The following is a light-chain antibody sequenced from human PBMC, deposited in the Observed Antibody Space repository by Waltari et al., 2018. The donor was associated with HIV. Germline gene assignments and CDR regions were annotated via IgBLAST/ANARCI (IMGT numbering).Light chain of an antibody. J-gene: IGKJ1*01. CDR3: QQYDESPVT. Sequence: EIVLTQSPRLLSLSPGERTTLSCRASRSVGGNSLAWFQQKVGQPPRLLIYSASNRAADVPDRFIGSGSGRDFSLIISRLESEDFAVYYCQQYDESPVTFGQGTKVEF. CDR1: RSVGGNS. V-gene: IGKV3-20*01. CDR2: SAS.